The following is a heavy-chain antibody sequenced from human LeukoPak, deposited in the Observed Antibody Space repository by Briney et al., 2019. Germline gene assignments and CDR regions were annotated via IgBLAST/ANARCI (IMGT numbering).Heavy chain of an antibody. Sequence: GGSLRLSCAASGFTFSSYAMSWVRQAPGKGLEWVSAISGSGGSTYYADSVKGRFTISRDNSKNTLYLQMNSLRAEDTALYYCASRSGGDYPYFDYWGQGTLVTVFS. V-gene: IGHV3-23*01. J-gene: IGHJ4*02. CDR3: ASRSGGDYPYFDY. CDR1: GFTFSSYA. D-gene: IGHD4-17*01. CDR2: ISGSGGST.